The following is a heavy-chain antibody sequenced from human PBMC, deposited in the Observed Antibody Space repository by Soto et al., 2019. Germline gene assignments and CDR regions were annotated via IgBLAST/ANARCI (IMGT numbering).Heavy chain of an antibody. CDR3: AKDGGVWYDSRGYPWYFDL. D-gene: IGHD3-22*01. V-gene: IGHV3-23*01. CDR2: IRGSGGNT. Sequence: EVQLLESGGGLVQPGGSLRLSCSASGITFSSYAMSWVRQAPGKGLEWVSIIRGSGGNTYYADSVKGRFTISRDTSKNTLDLQMNSLRAEDSAVYYCAKDGGVWYDSRGYPWYFDLWGRGTLVTVSS. CDR1: GITFSSYA. J-gene: IGHJ2*01.